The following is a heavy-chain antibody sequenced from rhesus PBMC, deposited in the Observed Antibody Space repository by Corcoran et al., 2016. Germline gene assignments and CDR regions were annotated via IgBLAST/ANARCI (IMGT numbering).Heavy chain of an antibody. D-gene: IGHD6S26*01. V-gene: IGHV4S9*01. Sequence: QVQLQESGPGLVKPSETLSLTCAVSGGSISDYYYWNWIRQPPGKGLEWIENTYGNSASTYYNPSLKSRVTISKDTSKNQCFLNLSSVTAADTAVYYCARGVAATGRFVYWGQGVLVTVSS. J-gene: IGHJ4*01. CDR3: ARGVAATGRFVY. CDR1: GGSISDYYY. CDR2: TYGNSAST.